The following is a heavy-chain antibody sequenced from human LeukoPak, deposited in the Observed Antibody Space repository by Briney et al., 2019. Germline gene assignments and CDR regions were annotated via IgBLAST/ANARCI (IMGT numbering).Heavy chain of an antibody. J-gene: IGHJ6*03. D-gene: IGHD2-8*01. CDR1: GGTFTSYA. Sequence: SVTVSCAASGGTFTSYAMRWVRQAPGQGLEWMGGIIPIFGTANYAQKFQGRVTITTDESTSTAYMELSSLRSGDTAVYYCARGWTAYCTNCVCSSRRYYYYMDVWGKGTTVTVSS. CDR3: ARGWTAYCTNCVCSSRRYYYYMDV. CDR2: IIPIFGTA. V-gene: IGHV1-69*05.